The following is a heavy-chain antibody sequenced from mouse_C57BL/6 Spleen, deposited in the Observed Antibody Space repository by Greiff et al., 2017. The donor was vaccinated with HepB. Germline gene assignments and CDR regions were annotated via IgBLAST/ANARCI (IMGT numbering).Heavy chain of an antibody. CDR2: ISYDGSN. V-gene: IGHV3-6*01. CDR3: ARESGTIYAMDY. Sequence: EVQLQESGPGLVKPSQSLSLTCSVPGYSITSGYSWNWIRQFPGNKLDWMGYISYDGSNNYNPSLKNRISITRDTSKNQFVLKLNSVTTEDTATYYCARESGTIYAMDYWGQVTSVTVSS. J-gene: IGHJ4*01. D-gene: IGHD4-1*01. CDR1: GYSITSGYS.